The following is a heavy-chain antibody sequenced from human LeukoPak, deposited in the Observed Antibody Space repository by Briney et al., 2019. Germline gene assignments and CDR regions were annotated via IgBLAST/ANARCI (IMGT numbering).Heavy chain of an antibody. D-gene: IGHD6-6*01. J-gene: IGHJ3*02. V-gene: IGHV3-15*01. Sequence: GGSLRLSCEASGFTLTNAWMTWVRQAPGKGLEWVGRIRSKTSGGTTDYAAPVKGRFTISRDDSKNMLYLQMNSLKTEDTAVYYCAKGIAAWGRLLGADGCAFDIWGQGTMVTVSS. CDR1: GFTLTNAW. CDR3: AKGIAAWGRLLGADGCAFDI. CDR2: IRSKTSGGTT.